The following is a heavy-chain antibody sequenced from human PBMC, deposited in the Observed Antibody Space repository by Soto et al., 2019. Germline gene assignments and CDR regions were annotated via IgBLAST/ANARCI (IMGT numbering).Heavy chain of an antibody. D-gene: IGHD4-17*01. CDR1: GFTFSSYG. CDR3: AKDLTVTTSVY. J-gene: IGHJ4*02. Sequence: QVQLVESGGGVVQPGRSLRLSCAASGFTFSSYGMHWVRQAPGKGLEWVAVISYDGSNKYYADSVKGRFTISRDNSKNTLYLQMNSLRAEDTAVYYCAKDLTVTTSVYWGQGTLVTVSS. CDR2: ISYDGSNK. V-gene: IGHV3-30*18.